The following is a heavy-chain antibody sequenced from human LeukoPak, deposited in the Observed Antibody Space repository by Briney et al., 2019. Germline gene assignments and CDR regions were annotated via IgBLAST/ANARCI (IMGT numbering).Heavy chain of an antibody. CDR3: AKGSYYDSSGSFYFDY. CDR2: ISGSGDNT. J-gene: IGHJ4*02. Sequence: GGSLRLSCAASGFTFSSYAMSWVRQAPGKGLEWVSGISGSGDNTYYADAVKGRFTISRDNSKNTLYVQVNSLGTEDTAAYYCAKGSYYDSSGSFYFDYWGQGTLVTVSS. D-gene: IGHD3-22*01. CDR1: GFTFSSYA. V-gene: IGHV3-23*01.